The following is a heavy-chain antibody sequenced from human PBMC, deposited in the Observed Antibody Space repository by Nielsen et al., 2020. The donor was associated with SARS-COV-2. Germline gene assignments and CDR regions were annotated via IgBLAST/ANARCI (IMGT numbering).Heavy chain of an antibody. D-gene: IGHD1-14*01. CDR3: AREGFGGGTTDC. V-gene: IGHV1-18*01. Sequence: ASVKVSCKASGYTFSTYGITWVRQAPGQGLEWMGWIRVHSGDANYAQNLQGRVTMTTDTSTNTAYMELRSLTSDDTAVYYCAREGFGGGTTDCWGQGTLVTVSS. J-gene: IGHJ4*02. CDR1: GYTFSTYG. CDR2: IRVHSGDA.